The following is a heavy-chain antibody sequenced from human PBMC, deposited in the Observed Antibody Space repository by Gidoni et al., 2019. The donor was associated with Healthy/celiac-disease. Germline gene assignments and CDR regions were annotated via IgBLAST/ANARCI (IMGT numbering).Heavy chain of an antibody. CDR1: GDSVSSNSAA. J-gene: IGHJ5*02. V-gene: IGHV6-1*01. CDR3: ARGPGVAGPMYNWFDP. D-gene: IGHD6-19*01. CDR2: TSYRSKWYN. Sequence: QVQLQQSGPGLVKPSQTLPLTCAISGDSVSSNSAAWNWIRQSPSIGLEWLGRTSYRSKWYNDYAVSVKSRITINPDTSKNQFSLQLNSVTPEDTAVYYCARGPGVAGPMYNWFDPWGQGTLVTVSS.